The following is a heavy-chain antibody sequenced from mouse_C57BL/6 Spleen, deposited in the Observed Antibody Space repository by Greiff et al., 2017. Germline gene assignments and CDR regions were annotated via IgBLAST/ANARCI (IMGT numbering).Heavy chain of an antibody. Sequence: EVKLLESGPGLVKPSQSLSLTCSVTGYSITSGYYWNWIRQFPGNKLEWMGYISYDGSNNYNPSLKNRISITRDTSKNKFFLKLNSVTTEDTATYYCGSGGGSTFDYWGQGTTLTVSS. CDR1: GYSITSGYY. V-gene: IGHV3-6*01. CDR3: GSGGGSTFDY. CDR2: ISYDGSN. J-gene: IGHJ2*01. D-gene: IGHD1-1*01.